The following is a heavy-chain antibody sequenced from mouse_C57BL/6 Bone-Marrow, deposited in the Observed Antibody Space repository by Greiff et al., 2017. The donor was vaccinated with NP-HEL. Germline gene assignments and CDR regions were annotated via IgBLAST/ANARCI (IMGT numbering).Heavy chain of an antibody. CDR2: LHPTRGCT. Sequence: QVQLQQPGAELVKPGASVKLSCQASGYTFTSYWLHWVKQRPGQGLAWIGMLHPTRGCTTYTEQFQSKATLTVDKSSSTAFMQLSCLTSEDSAVYSCATRGPDYWGQGTTLTVSS. CDR3: ATRGPDY. D-gene: IGHD1-1*02. V-gene: IGHV1-64*01. J-gene: IGHJ2*01. CDR1: GYTFTSYW.